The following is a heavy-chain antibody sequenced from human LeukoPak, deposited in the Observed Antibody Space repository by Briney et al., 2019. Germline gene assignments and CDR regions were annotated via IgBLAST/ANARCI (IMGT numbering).Heavy chain of an antibody. J-gene: IGHJ3*02. V-gene: IGHV1-24*01. CDR2: FDPEDGET. D-gene: IGHD6-13*01. CDR3: ATLRSYWYSSSWYVAFDI. Sequence: GASVKVSCKVSGYTLTELSMHWVRQAPGKGLEWMGGFDPEDGETIYAQKFQGRVTMTEDTSTDTAYMELSSLGSEDTAVYYCATLRSYWYSSSWYVAFDIRGQGTMVTVSS. CDR1: GYTLTELS.